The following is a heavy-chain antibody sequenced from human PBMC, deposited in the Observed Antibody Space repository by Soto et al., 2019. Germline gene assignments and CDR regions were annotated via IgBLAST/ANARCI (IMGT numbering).Heavy chain of an antibody. D-gene: IGHD3-10*01. V-gene: IGHV1-58*02. CDR3: AASSITMVRGVITHFAY. CDR1: GFTFTSSA. J-gene: IGHJ4*02. CDR2: IVVGSGNT. Sequence: GASVKVSCKASGFTFTSSAMQWVRQARGQRLEWIGWIVVGSGNTNYAQKFQERVTITRDMSTSTAYMELSSLRSEDTAVYYCAASSITMVRGVITHFAYWGQRTLVTVSS.